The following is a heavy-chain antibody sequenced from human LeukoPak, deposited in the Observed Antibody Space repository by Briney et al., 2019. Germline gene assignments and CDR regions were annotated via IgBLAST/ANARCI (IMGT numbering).Heavy chain of an antibody. J-gene: IGHJ4*02. CDR1: GFTFSSYW. D-gene: IGHD3-3*01. Sequence: PGGSLRLSCAASGFTFSSYWMSWVRQAPGKGLEWVANIKQDGSEKYYVDSVKGRFTISRDNAKNSLYLQMNSLRAEDTAVYYCARGLRFLEWLFDYWGQGTLVTVSS. CDR2: IKQDGSEK. CDR3: ARGLRFLEWLFDY. V-gene: IGHV3-7*01.